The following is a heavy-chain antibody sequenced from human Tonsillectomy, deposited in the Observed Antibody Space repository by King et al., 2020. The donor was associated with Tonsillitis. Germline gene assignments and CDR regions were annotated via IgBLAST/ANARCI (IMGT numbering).Heavy chain of an antibody. CDR3: ASLGNGRAVAGFHRYYGMDV. D-gene: IGHD6-19*01. J-gene: IGHJ6*02. Sequence: QLVQSGAEVKKPGASVKVSCKASGYTFTSYYMHWVRQAPGQGLEWMGIINPSGGSTSYVQKFQGRVTMTRDTSTSTVYLELSSLKSEDTAVYYCASLGNGRAVAGFHRYYGMDVWGQGTTVTVS. V-gene: IGHV1-46*03. CDR1: GYTFTSYY. CDR2: INPSGGST.